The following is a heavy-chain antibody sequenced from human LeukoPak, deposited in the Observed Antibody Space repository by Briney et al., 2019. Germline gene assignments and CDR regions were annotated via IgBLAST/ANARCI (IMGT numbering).Heavy chain of an antibody. D-gene: IGHD6-25*01. CDR2: IYSSGST. V-gene: IGHV4-39*01. CDR3: ARRGIAAAGTSY. J-gene: IGHJ4*02. CDR1: GGSISSGNYY. Sequence: SETLSLTCSVSGGSISSGNYYWDWIRQPPGKGLEWIGSIYSSGSTHYNPSLKSRVTISVDTSKNQLSLKLTSVTAADAAVYYCARRGIAAAGTSYWGQGTLVTVSS.